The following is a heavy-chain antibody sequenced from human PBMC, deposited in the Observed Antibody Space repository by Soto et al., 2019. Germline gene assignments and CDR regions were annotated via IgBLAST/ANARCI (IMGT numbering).Heavy chain of an antibody. CDR1: GFTFSSYS. J-gene: IGHJ4*02. D-gene: IGHD5-12*01. CDR3: ARDDYSGYVSLY. V-gene: IGHV3-21*01. CDR2: ISSSSSYI. Sequence: GGSLRLSCAASGFTFSSYSMNWVRQAPGKGLEWVSSISSSSSYIYYADSVKGRFTISRDNAKNSLYLQMNSLRAEDTAVYYCARDDYSGYVSLYWGQGTLVTVSS.